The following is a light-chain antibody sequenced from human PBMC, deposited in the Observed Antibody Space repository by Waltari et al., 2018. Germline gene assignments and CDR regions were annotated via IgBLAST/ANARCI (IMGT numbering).Light chain of an antibody. CDR1: TSNIGTNT. V-gene: IGLV1-44*01. CDR2: ANY. Sequence: QSVLTQPPSTSGTPGQTVTISCSGSTSNIGTNTVTWYQLLPGTAPKTVIFANYHRPSGVPDRFAASKSGTSASLVISGLQSEDGADYFCATWDDSLSGRVFGGGTKVTVL. J-gene: IGLJ3*02. CDR3: ATWDDSLSGRV.